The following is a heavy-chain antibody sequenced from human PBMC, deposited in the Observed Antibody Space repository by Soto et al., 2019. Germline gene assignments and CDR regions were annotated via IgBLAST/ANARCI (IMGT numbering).Heavy chain of an antibody. V-gene: IGHV1-8*01. CDR3: ATAGGGWYDY. D-gene: IGHD6-19*01. CDR2: LNPNSGDT. Sequence: QVQLVQSGAEVKKPGASVKVSCKASGYTFSSYDINWVRQSTGQGLEWLGWLNPNSGDTGYAQKFQGRVTLTSNTSKNTAYIELSSLTADDTAVYYCATAGGGWYDYWGQGTLVTVSS. CDR1: GYTFSSYD. J-gene: IGHJ4*02.